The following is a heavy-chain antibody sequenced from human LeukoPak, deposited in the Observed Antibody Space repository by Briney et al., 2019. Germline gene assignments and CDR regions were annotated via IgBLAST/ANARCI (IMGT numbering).Heavy chain of an antibody. CDR2: MNPNSGKT. D-gene: IGHD6-13*01. V-gene: IGHV1-8*01. Sequence: ASVKVSCKASGYTFTSSDINWVRQAPGQGLKWMGWMNPNSGKTGSARKFQGRVAMTKNISISTAYIEVSSLGYEDTATYYCARGRPGLASAGTYDFWGQGTLITVSS. CDR3: ARGRPGLASAGTYDF. CDR1: GYTFTSSD. J-gene: IGHJ4*02.